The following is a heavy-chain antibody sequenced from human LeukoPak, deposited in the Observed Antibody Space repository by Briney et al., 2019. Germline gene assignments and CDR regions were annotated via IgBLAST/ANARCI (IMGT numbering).Heavy chain of an antibody. CDR3: ASSIAAAGYYFDN. D-gene: IGHD6-13*01. J-gene: IGHJ4*02. V-gene: IGHV1-46*01. CDR2: INPSGGST. CDR1: GYTFTSYY. Sequence: ASVKVSCKASGYTFTSYYMHWVRQAPGQGLEWMGIINPSGGSTSYAQKFQGRVTMTWDTSSNTVYMELRSEDTAVYYCASSIAAAGYYFDNWGQGTLVTVSS.